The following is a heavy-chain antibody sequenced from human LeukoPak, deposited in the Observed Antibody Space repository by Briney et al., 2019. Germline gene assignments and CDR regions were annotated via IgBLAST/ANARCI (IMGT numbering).Heavy chain of an antibody. CDR2: IIPIFGTA. J-gene: IGHJ6*03. CDR1: GGTFSSYA. V-gene: IGHV1-69*05. Sequence: ASVKVSCKASGGTFSSYAISWVRQAPGQGLEWMGGIIPIFGTANYAQKFQGRVTITTDESTSTAYMELISLRSEDTAVYYCARAIDSRGWYVGRENYSYHYYMDVWGKGTTVTDSS. D-gene: IGHD6-19*01. CDR3: ARAIDSRGWYVGRENYSYHYYMDV.